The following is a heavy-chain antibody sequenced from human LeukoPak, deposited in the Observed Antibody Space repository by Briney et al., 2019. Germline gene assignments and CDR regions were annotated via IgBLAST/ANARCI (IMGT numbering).Heavy chain of an antibody. J-gene: IGHJ4*02. CDR2: ISGSGGST. CDR1: GFTFSSYG. Sequence: GGSLRLSCAASGFTFSSYGMSWVRQAPGKGLEWVSAISGSGGSTYYADSVKGRFTISRDNSKNTLYLQMNSLRAEDTAVYYCAKKVSADYYDSSGYPLGFDYWGQGTLVTVSS. V-gene: IGHV3-23*01. D-gene: IGHD3-22*01. CDR3: AKKVSADYYDSSGYPLGFDY.